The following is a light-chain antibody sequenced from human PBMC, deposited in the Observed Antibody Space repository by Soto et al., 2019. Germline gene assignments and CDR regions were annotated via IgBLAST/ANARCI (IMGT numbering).Light chain of an antibody. V-gene: IGLV1-44*01. J-gene: IGLJ1*01. CDR3: AAWDDSLKGFV. Sequence: QSVLTQPPSASGTPGLRVTISCSGSSSNIGTNYVNWYQQVPGAAPDLLIHTNNQRPSGVPDRFSASKSGASASLAISGLQSEEEADYYCAAWDDSLKGFVFGTGTKVTVL. CDR1: SSNIGTNY. CDR2: TNN.